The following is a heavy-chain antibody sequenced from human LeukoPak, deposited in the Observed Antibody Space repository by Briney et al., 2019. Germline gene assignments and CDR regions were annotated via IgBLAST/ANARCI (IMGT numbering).Heavy chain of an antibody. CDR3: ARYWFLPYSGY. D-gene: IGHD3-22*01. CDR2: IYTSGST. CDR1: GGSVSSSSYY. V-gene: IGHV4-61*02. J-gene: IGHJ4*02. Sequence: SQTLSLTCTVSGGSVSSSSYYWSWIRQPAGKRLEWIGRIYTSGSTNYNPSLESRVTISVDTSKNQFSLKLSSVTAADTAVYYCARYWFLPYSGYWGQGTLVTVSS.